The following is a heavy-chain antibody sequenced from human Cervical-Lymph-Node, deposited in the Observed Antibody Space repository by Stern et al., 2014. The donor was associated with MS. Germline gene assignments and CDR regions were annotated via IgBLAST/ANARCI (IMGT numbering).Heavy chain of an antibody. D-gene: IGHD1-14*01. CDR1: GFTFTSYA. J-gene: IGHJ4*02. V-gene: IGHV1-3*01. Sequence: QDQLVQSGAEVKKPGASLKVSCKASGFTFTSYAMHWGRQAPGPRLEWMGVINAGNGNKKYSQKLQGRVTITRDTSESPAYLELSSMRSEDTAVYYCARDNRRAAPAGYWGQGTLVTVSS. CDR3: ARDNRRAAPAGY. CDR2: INAGNGNK.